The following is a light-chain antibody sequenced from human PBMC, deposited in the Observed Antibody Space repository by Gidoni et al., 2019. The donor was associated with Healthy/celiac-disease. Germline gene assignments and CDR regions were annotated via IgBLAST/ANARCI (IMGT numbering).Light chain of an antibody. V-gene: IGKV3-11*01. CDR2: DAS. CDR3: QQRSNWPLT. Sequence: EIVLTQSPATLSLSPGERATLSCTASQSVSSYLAWYQQKPGKAPRLLLYDASNRATGIPARFSGSGSGTDFTLTISSLEPEDFAVYYCQQRSNWPLTFGGGTKVEIK. J-gene: IGKJ4*01. CDR1: QSVSSY.